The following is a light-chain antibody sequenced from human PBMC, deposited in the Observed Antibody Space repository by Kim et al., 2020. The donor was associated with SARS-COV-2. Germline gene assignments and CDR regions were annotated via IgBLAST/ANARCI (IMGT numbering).Light chain of an antibody. CDR1: QSLQDSHGHNY. V-gene: IGKV2-28*01. Sequence: DIVMTQSQLSLPVTPGEPASISCRSSQSLQDSHGHNYLDWYLQKPGQSPQLLIYLASNRASGVPDRFSGSGTGTDFTLKISRGEAEDDGVYYCMPGRQSPITFCQGTRLEIK. CDR3: MPGRQSPIT. J-gene: IGKJ5*01. CDR2: LAS.